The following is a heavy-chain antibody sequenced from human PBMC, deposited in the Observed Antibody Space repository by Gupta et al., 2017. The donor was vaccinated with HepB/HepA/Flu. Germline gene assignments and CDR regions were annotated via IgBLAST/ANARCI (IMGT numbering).Heavy chain of an antibody. CDR3: AAGVGTSDFDY. Sequence: DVQLVESGGALVKPGGSVRLSCAAFGFIFSDAWMSWVRQAPGKGLEWVGRIKSKSDSATRDFAAPVRGRFSISRDDSKNMVYLQMSSLKAEDTAVYYCAAGVGTSDFDYWGRGTLVTVSS. J-gene: IGHJ4*02. CDR1: GFIFSDAW. D-gene: IGHD1-26*01. V-gene: IGHV3-15*02. CDR2: IKSKSDSATR.